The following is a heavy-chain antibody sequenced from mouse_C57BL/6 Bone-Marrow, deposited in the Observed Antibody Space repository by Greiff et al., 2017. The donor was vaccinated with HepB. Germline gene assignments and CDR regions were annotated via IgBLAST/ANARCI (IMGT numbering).Heavy chain of an antibody. CDR3: ARKGFDYEGAWFAY. D-gene: IGHD2-4*01. J-gene: IGHJ3*01. CDR2: INPNNGGT. V-gene: IGHV1-18*01. CDR1: GYTFTDYN. Sequence: EVQLQQSGPELVKPGASVKIPCKASGYTFTDYNMDWVKQSHGKSLEWIGDINPNNGGTIYNQKFKGKATLTVDKSSSTAYMELRSLTSEDTAVYYCARKGFDYEGAWFAYWGQGTLVTVSA.